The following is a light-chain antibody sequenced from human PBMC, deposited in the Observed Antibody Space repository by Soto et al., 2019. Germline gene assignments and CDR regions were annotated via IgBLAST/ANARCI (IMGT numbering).Light chain of an antibody. J-gene: IGLJ2*01. V-gene: IGLV2-14*03. CDR3: SSYTSSSTLVV. CDR1: SSDVGGYNY. Sequence: QSALTQPASVSGSPGQSITISCTGTSSDVGGYNYVSWYQQHPGKAPKLIIYDVINRPSGVSNRFSGSKSGKKASLTISGLQAEDEADYYCSSYTSSSTLVVFGGGTKLTVL. CDR2: DVI.